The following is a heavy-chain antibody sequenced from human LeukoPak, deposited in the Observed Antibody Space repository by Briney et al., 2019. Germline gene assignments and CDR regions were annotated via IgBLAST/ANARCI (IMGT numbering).Heavy chain of an antibody. J-gene: IGHJ4*02. D-gene: IGHD2-15*01. Sequence: ASVKVSCKASGYTFTGYYMHWVRQAPGQGLEWMGWINPNSGGTNYAQKFQGRVTMTRDTSISTAYMELSGLRSDDTAVYYCARVGCSGGSCYTDFDYWGQGTLVTVSS. CDR3: ARVGCSGGSCYTDFDY. CDR1: GYTFTGYY. V-gene: IGHV1-2*02. CDR2: INPNSGGT.